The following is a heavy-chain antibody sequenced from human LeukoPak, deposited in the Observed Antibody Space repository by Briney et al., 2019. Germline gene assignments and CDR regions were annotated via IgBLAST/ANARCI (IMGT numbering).Heavy chain of an antibody. V-gene: IGHV3-21*01. J-gene: IGHJ4*02. Sequence: ETLSLTCAVYGGSFSGYYWSWVRQAPGKGLEWVSSITSSSSYIYYADSVKGRFTISRDNAKNSLYLQMNSLRAEDTALYYCARQADTAMLIWSFTDYWGQGTLVTVSS. CDR3: ARQADTAMLIWSFTDY. CDR1: GGSFSGYY. D-gene: IGHD5-18*01. CDR2: ITSSSSYI.